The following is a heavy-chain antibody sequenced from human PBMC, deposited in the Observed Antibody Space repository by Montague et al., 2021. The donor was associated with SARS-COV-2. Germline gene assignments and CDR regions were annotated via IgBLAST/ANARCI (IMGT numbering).Heavy chain of an antibody. CDR2: VNHSGST. V-gene: IGHV4-34*01. CDR3: ARVRAVPAAMRIFTLGRSYYGMDV. CDR1: GGSFSGYY. D-gene: IGHD2-2*01. Sequence: SETLSLTCAVYGGSFSGYYWSWIRQPPGKGLEWIGEVNHSGSTSYNPSLKSRVTISVDTSKSQFSLNMSSVTAADTAVYYCARVRAVPAAMRIFTLGRSYYGMDVWGQGTTVTVSS. J-gene: IGHJ6*02.